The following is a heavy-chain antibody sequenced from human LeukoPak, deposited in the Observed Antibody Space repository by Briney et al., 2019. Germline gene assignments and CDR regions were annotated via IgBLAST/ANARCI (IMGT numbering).Heavy chain of an antibody. J-gene: IGHJ3*02. CDR1: GGSISSYY. Sequence: PSETLSLTSTVSGGSISSYYWSWIPQPPGKGLEWCGYIYYGGSTNYNPSLKSRVTTSVATTKTTSSRKRSSGAAADTAVYYCARDADYYDNSGYPSGDSFDIWGQGTMVTVSS. CDR3: ARDADYYDNSGYPSGDSFDI. V-gene: IGHV4-59*01. CDR2: IYYGGST. D-gene: IGHD3-22*01.